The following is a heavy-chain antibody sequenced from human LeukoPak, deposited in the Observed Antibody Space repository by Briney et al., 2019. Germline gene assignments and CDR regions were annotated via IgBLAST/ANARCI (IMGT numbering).Heavy chain of an antibody. CDR2: ISSSGSTI. CDR1: GFTFSTYG. V-gene: IGHV3-48*04. J-gene: IGHJ6*04. CDR3: AELGITMIGGV. Sequence: PGGSLRLSCEASGFTFSTYGINWVRQAPGKGLEWVSYISSSGSTIYYADSVKGRFTISRDNAKNSLYLQMNSLRAEDTAVYYCAELGITMIGGVWGKGTTVTISS. D-gene: IGHD3-10*02.